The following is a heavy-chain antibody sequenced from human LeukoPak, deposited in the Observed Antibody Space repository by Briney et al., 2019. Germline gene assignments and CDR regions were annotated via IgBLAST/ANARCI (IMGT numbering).Heavy chain of an antibody. D-gene: IGHD5-12*01. J-gene: IGHJ4*02. V-gene: IGHV1-2*06. Sequence: ASVKVSCKASGYTFTGYYMHWVRQAPGQGLEWMGRINPNSGGTNYAQKFQGRVTMTRDTSISTAYMELSRLRSDDTAVYYCASPHSDYDYFDYWGQGTLVTVSS. CDR3: ASPHSDYDYFDY. CDR1: GYTFTGYY. CDR2: INPNSGGT.